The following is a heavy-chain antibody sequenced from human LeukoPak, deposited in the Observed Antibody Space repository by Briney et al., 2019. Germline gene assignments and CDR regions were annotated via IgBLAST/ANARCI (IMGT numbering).Heavy chain of an antibody. CDR2: IYYTGST. J-gene: IGHJ4*01. CDR3: ASHGSSGHDTLT. V-gene: IGHV4-59*08. D-gene: IGHD5-12*01. CDR1: GDSIRSYY. Sequence: SETLSLTCTVSGDSIRSYYWNWIRRPPGKGLEWIGYIYYTGSTSYNPSLKSRVTISLDTSKSQFSLRLTSVTAADTAVYYCASHGSSGHDTLTWGQGTLLTVSS.